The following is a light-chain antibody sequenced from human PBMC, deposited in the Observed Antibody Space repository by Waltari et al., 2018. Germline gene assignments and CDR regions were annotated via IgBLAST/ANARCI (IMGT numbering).Light chain of an antibody. CDR2: DAS. J-gene: IGKJ1*01. CDR3: QQRTTWT. CDR1: QSVSNY. Sequence: EIVLTQSPVTLSLSPGERAALPCRASQSVSNYLAWYQQKPGQAPRLHIYDASNGATGVPARCSGSGAEIDFTLTISSLEPEDFAVYYCQQRTTWTFGQGTKVEIK. V-gene: IGKV3-11*01.